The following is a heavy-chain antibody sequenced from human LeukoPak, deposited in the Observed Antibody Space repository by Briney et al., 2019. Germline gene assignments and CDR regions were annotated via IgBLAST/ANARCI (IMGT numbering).Heavy chain of an antibody. CDR2: INHSGRT. CDR3: AREEEDIVVVPAAIAARGGFDP. Sequence: PSGTLSLTCAVYGGSFSGDYWSWSRQPPGKGLEWIGEINHSGRTNYNPALKSRVTISVDTSKRQFSLKLSSVTAADTAVYYCAREEEDIVVVPAAIAARGGFDPWGQGTLVTVSS. J-gene: IGHJ5*02. CDR1: GGSFSGDY. V-gene: IGHV4-34*01. D-gene: IGHD2-2*02.